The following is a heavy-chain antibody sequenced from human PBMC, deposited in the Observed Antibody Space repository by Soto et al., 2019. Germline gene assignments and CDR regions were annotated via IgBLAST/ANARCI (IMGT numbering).Heavy chain of an antibody. V-gene: IGHV3-48*02. J-gene: IGHJ5*02. Sequence: EVQLVESGGGMVQPGGSLRLSCAASGFTFSSYSMNWVRQAPGKGLEWVSYISSSSSTIYYADSVKGRFTISRDNAKNSLYLQMNSLRDEDTAVYYCAREGTRGGFLNLFDPWGQGTLVTVSS. CDR1: GFTFSSYS. CDR3: AREGTRGGFLNLFDP. CDR2: ISSSSSTI. D-gene: IGHD3-10*01.